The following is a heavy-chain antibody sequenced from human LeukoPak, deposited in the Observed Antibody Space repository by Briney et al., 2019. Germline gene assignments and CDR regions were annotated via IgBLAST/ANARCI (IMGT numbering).Heavy chain of an antibody. CDR3: AREVGTPDMDYDSSGSHYYFDY. V-gene: IGHV1-69*13. D-gene: IGHD3-22*01. J-gene: IGHJ4*02. Sequence: ASVKVSCKASGGTFSSYAISWVRQAPGQGLEWMGGIIPIFGTANYAQKFQGRVTITADESTSTAYMELSSLRSEDTAVYYCAREVGTPDMDYDSSGSHYYFDYWGQGTLVTVSS. CDR2: IIPIFGTA. CDR1: GGTFSSYA.